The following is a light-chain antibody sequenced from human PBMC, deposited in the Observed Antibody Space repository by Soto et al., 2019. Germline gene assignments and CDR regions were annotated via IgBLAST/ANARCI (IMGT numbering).Light chain of an antibody. CDR2: GAS. Sequence: EIVMTQSPATLSLSLGERATLSCRASQSVSSNFLAWYQQKPGQAPRLLIYGASNRATGIPDRFSGSGSGTDFTLTISRLEPEDFAVYYCQQYGSSPRTFGQGTKVDIK. CDR3: QQYGSSPRT. V-gene: IGKV3-20*01. J-gene: IGKJ1*01. CDR1: QSVSSNF.